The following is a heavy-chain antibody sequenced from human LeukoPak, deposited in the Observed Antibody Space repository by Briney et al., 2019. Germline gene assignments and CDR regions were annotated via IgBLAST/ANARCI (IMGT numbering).Heavy chain of an antibody. Sequence: GGSLRLSCAASGFTFSSYWMHWVRQAPGKGLVGVSRIKSDGSITSYADSVKGRFTISRDNAKNTLYLQMNSLRAEDTAVYYCARRGAVAGTGDYWGQGTLVTVSS. D-gene: IGHD6-19*01. J-gene: IGHJ4*02. CDR2: IKSDGSIT. CDR1: GFTFSSYW. CDR3: ARRGAVAGTGDY. V-gene: IGHV3-74*01.